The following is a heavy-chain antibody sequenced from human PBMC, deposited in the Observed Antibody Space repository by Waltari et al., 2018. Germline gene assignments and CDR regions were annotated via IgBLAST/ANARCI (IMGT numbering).Heavy chain of an antibody. Sequence: EVQLVESGGGLVQPGGSLRLSCEASEFTFAYYWVTWVRQAPGKGLVWVANIKEDGSEKYYVDSVKGRFTISRDNAKNSLYLQMSSLRVEDTAVYYCATQSWSNFEYWGQGTLVTVSS. CDR2: IKEDGSEK. J-gene: IGHJ4*02. CDR3: ATQSWSNFEY. D-gene: IGHD3-3*01. CDR1: EFTFAYYW. V-gene: IGHV3-7*01.